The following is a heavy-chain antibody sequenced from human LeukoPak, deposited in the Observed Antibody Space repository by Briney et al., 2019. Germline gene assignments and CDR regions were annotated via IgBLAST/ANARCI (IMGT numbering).Heavy chain of an antibody. CDR1: GGSISRYY. CDR3: ARASGGDYGEEYFDL. CDR2: VYYSGST. D-gene: IGHD4-17*01. Sequence: PSETLSLTCTVSGGSISRYYWSWIRQPPGKGLEGIGYVYYSGSTNYNPSLRSRVTISVDTSKNQCSLKLSSVTAADTAMYYCARASGGDYGEEYFDLWGRGTLVTVSS. V-gene: IGHV4-59*01. J-gene: IGHJ2*01.